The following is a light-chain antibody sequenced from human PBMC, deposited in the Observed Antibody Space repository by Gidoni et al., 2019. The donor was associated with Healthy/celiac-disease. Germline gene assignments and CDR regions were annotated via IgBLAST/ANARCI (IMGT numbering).Light chain of an antibody. CDR1: QSVSSY. J-gene: IGKJ3*01. V-gene: IGKV3-11*01. Sequence: EIVLTQSPATLSLSPGERATLSCRASQSVSSYLAWYQQKPGQAPRLLIYDASNRATGIPARFSGSGSGTDFTLTISSLVPEDFAVYYCQQRSNWPRDFXPXTKVDIK. CDR2: DAS. CDR3: QQRSNWPRD.